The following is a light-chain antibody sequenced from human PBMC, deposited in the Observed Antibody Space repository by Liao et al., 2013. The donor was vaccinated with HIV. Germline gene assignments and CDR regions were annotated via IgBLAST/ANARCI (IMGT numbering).Light chain of an antibody. V-gene: IGLV3-21*01. CDR3: QTWDSSNMI. CDR2: YDS. CDR1: NIGSKS. Sequence: SYVLTQPPSVSVAPGKTARITCGGNNIGSKSVHWYQQKPGQAPVLVIYYDSDRPSGIPERFSGSQSGNTATLTISGTQTLDEADYYCQTWDSSNMIFGGGTKLTVL. J-gene: IGLJ2*01.